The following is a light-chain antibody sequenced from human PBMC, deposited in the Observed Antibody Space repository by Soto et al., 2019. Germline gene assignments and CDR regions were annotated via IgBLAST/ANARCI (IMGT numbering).Light chain of an antibody. J-gene: IGKJ1*01. CDR1: QSITTY. Sequence: QMTQSPSSLSASVGDRVTITCRASQSITTYLNWYQQRPGKAPEVLIYAASRLQGGVPSRFSGSGSGTDFTLTINSLQPEDYAAYYCQQSYSTPWTFGQGTKVDSK. CDR2: AAS. CDR3: QQSYSTPWT. V-gene: IGKV1-39*01.